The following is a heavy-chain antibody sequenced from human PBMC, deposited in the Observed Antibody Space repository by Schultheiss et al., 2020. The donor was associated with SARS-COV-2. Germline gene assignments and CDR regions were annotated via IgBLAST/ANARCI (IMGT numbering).Heavy chain of an antibody. D-gene: IGHD3-16*02. V-gene: IGHV4-4*02. J-gene: IGHJ6*02. CDR2: IHHSGNT. CDR3: ATIDYHYAMDV. Sequence: SETLSLTCAVSGGSITRSNWWSWVRQPPGKGLEWIGEIHHSGNTNYNVSLESRVTISIDKSKDQFSLKVTSVTAADTAIYYCATIDYHYAMDVWGQGTTVTVSS. CDR1: GGSITRSNW.